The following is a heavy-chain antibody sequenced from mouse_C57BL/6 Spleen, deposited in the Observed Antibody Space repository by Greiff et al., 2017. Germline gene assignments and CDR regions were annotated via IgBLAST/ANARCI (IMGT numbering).Heavy chain of an antibody. CDR2: ISNLAYSI. D-gene: IGHD1-1*01. Sequence: EVKLMESGGGLVQPGGSLKLSCAASGFTFSDYGMAWVRQAPRKGPEWVAFISNLAYSIYYADTVTGRFTISRENAKNTLYLEMSSLRSEDTAMYYCARDRYGSSSFDYWGQGTTLTVSS. V-gene: IGHV5-15*01. CDR3: ARDRYGSSSFDY. J-gene: IGHJ2*01. CDR1: GFTFSDYG.